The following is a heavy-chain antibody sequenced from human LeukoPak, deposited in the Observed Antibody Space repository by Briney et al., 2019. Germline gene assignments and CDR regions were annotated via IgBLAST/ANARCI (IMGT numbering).Heavy chain of an antibody. V-gene: IGHV4-4*07. Sequence: SETLSLTCSVSGGSISGYYWTWIRQPAGKGLEWIGRVYTSGSTHYNPTLKTRLTMSVDTSKNQFSLKLSSVTAADTAVYYCARLITGTTTAFDIWGQGTMVTVSS. CDR1: GGSISGYY. D-gene: IGHD1-7*01. J-gene: IGHJ3*02. CDR2: VYTSGST. CDR3: ARLITGTTTAFDI.